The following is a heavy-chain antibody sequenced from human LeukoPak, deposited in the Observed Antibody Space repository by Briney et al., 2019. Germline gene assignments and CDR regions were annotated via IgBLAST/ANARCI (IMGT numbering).Heavy chain of an antibody. Sequence: PSETLSLTCAVYGGSFSGYYWGWIRQPPGKGLEWIGTIYYSGTTYYNPSLKSRVAISVDTSRNQFSLRLNSITAADTAVYYCASRYSTGLHFDFWGQGTLVPVSS. CDR3: ASRYSTGLHFDF. D-gene: IGHD2-8*02. CDR1: GGSFSGYY. V-gene: IGHV4-34*01. CDR2: IYYSGTT. J-gene: IGHJ4*02.